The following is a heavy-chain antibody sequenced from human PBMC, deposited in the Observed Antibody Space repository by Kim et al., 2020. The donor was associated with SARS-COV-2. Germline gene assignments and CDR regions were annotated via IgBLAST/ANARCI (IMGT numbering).Heavy chain of an antibody. Sequence: GGSLRLSCAASGFTFSSYAMHWVRQAPGKGLEWVAVISYDGSNKYYADSVKGRFTISRDNSKNTLYLQMNSLRAEDTAVYYCARDSPGYSSGWYPAYWGQGTLVTVSS. CDR2: ISYDGSNK. J-gene: IGHJ4*02. CDR3: ARDSPGYSSGWYPAY. CDR1: GFTFSSYA. D-gene: IGHD6-19*01. V-gene: IGHV3-30*04.